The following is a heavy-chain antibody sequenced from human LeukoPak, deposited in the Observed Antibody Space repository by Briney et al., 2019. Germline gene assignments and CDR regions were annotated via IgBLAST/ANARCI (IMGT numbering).Heavy chain of an antibody. V-gene: IGHV3-7*03. D-gene: IGHD6-13*01. CDR3: ATVLSSNSMKDFDY. J-gene: IGHJ4*02. Sequence: PGGSLRLSCTASGFTFNRDWTAWVRQAPGKGLEWVANIKEDGSEKNYVDSVKGRFTISRDNSKNTLYLQMSSLRAEDTAVYYCATVLSSNSMKDFDYWGQGTLVTVSS. CDR1: GFTFNRDW. CDR2: IKEDGSEK.